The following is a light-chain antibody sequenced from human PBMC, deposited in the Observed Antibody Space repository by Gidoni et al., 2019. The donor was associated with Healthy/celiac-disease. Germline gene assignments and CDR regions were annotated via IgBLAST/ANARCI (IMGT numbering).Light chain of an antibody. CDR2: AAS. CDR3: QQYNSYPLVYT. J-gene: IGKJ2*01. Sequence: DIKMTQSPSPLSASVGDRVTITCRASQDISNYLAWFPQKPGKATKSLIYAASSLQSGVPSKFSSSGSGTDFTLTISSLHPEDFASYFCQQYNSYPLVYTFGQGTKLEIK. CDR1: QDISNY. V-gene: IGKV1-16*02.